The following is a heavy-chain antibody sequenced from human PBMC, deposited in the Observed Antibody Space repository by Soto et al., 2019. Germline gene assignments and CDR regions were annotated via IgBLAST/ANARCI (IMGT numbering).Heavy chain of an antibody. V-gene: IGHV1-46*01. CDR3: ARDLSVKYSSSSAYYYGMDV. CDR2: INPSGGST. D-gene: IGHD6-6*01. Sequence: VASVKVSCKASGYPYTNSYMHWVRQAPGQGLEWMGIINPSGGSTSYAQKFQGRVTMTRDTSTSTVYMELSSLRSEDTAVYYCARDLSVKYSSSSAYYYGMDVWGQGTTVTVSS. CDR1: GYPYTNSY. J-gene: IGHJ6*02.